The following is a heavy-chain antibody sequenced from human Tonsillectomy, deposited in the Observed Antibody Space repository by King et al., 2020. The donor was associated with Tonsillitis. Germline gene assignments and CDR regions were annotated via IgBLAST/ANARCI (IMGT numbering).Heavy chain of an antibody. Sequence: VQLQESGPRLVKPSQTLSLTCTVSGGSVTSGSYYYTWIRQPAGKGLEWIGRIYTSGTTNYNPSLKSRVTISVDTSKNQSSLNLTSVTAADTAVYFCAREPLTRYCRSASCLDYWGQGTLVTVSS. J-gene: IGHJ4*02. CDR1: GGSVTSGSYY. CDR2: IYTSGTT. V-gene: IGHV4-61*02. CDR3: AREPLTRYCRSASCLDY. D-gene: IGHD2-2*01.